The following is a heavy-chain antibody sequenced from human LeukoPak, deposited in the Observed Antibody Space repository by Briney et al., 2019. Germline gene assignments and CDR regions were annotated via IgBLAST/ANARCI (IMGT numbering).Heavy chain of an antibody. CDR1: GGSISSYY. Sequence: SETLSLTCTVSGGSISSYYWSWIRQPPRKGLEWIGYIHYTGSTNYNPSLKSRVTISVDTSKNQFSLKLSSVTAADTAVYYCARVEEGYGSGRRENYYYYYMDVWGKGTTVTVSS. CDR2: IHYTGST. D-gene: IGHD3-10*01. CDR3: ARVEEGYGSGRRENYYYYYMDV. J-gene: IGHJ6*03. V-gene: IGHV4-59*01.